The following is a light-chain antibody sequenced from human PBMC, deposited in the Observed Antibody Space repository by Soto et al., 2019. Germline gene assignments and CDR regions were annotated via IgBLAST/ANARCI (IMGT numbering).Light chain of an antibody. V-gene: IGKV3-20*01. Sequence: EIVLTQSPGTLSLSPGERATLSCRTSQSISSTYLAWYQQRPGQAPRLLIYGASNRAAGIPDRFSGDGSATDFTLTISRVEPEDFVVYYCPPYASAGGLTFGPGTKLDLK. J-gene: IGKJ3*01. CDR1: QSISSTY. CDR2: GAS. CDR3: PPYASAGGLT.